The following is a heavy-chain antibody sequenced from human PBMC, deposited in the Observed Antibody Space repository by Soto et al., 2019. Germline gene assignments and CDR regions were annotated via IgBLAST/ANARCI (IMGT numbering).Heavy chain of an antibody. D-gene: IGHD5-18*01. CDR1: GFTFSSYA. CDR3: AREWGYSRILYYYYGMDV. J-gene: IGHJ6*02. CDR2: ISYDGSNK. V-gene: IGHV3-30-3*01. Sequence: QVQLVESGGGVVQPGRSLRLSCAASGFTFSSYAMHWVRQAPVKGLEWVAVISYDGSNKYYADSVTGRFTISSDNSKNTLYLQMNSLRSEDTAVYYCAREWGYSRILYYYYGMDVLGQGTTVTVSS.